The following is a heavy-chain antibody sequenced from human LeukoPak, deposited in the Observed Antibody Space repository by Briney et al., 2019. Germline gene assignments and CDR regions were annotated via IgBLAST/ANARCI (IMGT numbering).Heavy chain of an antibody. CDR1: GGSISSGGYY. J-gene: IGHJ6*02. CDR3: ARGDYDSSGYSNPGYYGMDV. Sequence: PSETLSLTCTVSGGSISSGGYYWSWIRQHPGKGLVWIGYIYYGGSTYYNPSLKSRVTISVDTSKNQFSLKLSSVTAADTAVYYCARGDYDSSGYSNPGYYGMDVWGQGTTVTVSS. V-gene: IGHV4-31*03. D-gene: IGHD3-22*01. CDR2: IYYGGST.